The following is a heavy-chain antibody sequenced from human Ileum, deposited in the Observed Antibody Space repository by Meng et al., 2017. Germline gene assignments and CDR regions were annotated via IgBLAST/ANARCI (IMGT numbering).Heavy chain of an antibody. CDR3: ARDRDSGGYYPY. CDR2: IYYSGTT. V-gene: IGHV4-30-4*01. Sequence: QVQLQESGPGLVKPLQTLSLPCTVSGGSINSGSYYWNWIRQVPEKGLKWIGFIYYSGTTYYNPSLKGRLSMSMDTSKNQFSLKLSSVTDADTAVYYCARDRDSGGYYPYWGQGTLVTVSS. CDR1: GGSINSGSYY. D-gene: IGHD3-22*01. J-gene: IGHJ4*02.